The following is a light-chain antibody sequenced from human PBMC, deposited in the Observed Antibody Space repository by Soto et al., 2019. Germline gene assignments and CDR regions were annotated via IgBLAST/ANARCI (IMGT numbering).Light chain of an antibody. CDR1: QSVSSSY. CDR3: LQYGSSVWT. J-gene: IGKJ1*01. CDR2: GAS. V-gene: IGKV3-20*01. Sequence: ESVLTQSPGTLSLSPGERATLSCRASQSVSSSYLAWYQQKPGQAPRLLIYGASNRATGIPDRFSGSGSGTDFTLTISRLEPEDFAVYYCLQYGSSVWTFGQGTKVDIK.